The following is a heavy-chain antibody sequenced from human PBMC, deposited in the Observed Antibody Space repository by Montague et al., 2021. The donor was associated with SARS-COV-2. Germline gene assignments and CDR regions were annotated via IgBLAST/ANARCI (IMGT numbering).Heavy chain of an antibody. V-gene: IGHV3-48*03. CDR1: GFPFNSYD. Sequence: SLSLSCAASGFPFNSYDMHWLRQAPGKGLEWVSYISSSGTTIYYADSVKGRFTISRDNAKNSLYLQMNSLRAEDTAVYYCARDNYYYDTSDYPNYWGQGTLVTVSS. CDR2: ISSSGTTI. J-gene: IGHJ4*02. D-gene: IGHD3-22*01. CDR3: ARDNYYYDTSDYPNY.